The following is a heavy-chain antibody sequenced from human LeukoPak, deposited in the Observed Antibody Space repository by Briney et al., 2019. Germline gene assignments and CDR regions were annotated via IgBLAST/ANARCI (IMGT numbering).Heavy chain of an antibody. Sequence: GSLRLSCAASGFTFSSYWMSWVRQAPGKGLEWVANIKQDGSEKYYVDSVKGRFTISRDNAKNSLYLQMNSLRAEDTAVYYCARDFSVERWLQLGPWAFDIWGQGAMVTVSS. CDR3: ARDFSVERWLQLGPWAFDI. CDR2: IKQDGSEK. J-gene: IGHJ3*02. V-gene: IGHV3-7*01. CDR1: GFTFSSYW. D-gene: IGHD5-24*01.